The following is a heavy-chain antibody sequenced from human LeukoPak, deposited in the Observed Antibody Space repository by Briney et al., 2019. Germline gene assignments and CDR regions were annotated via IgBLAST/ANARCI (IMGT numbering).Heavy chain of an antibody. CDR3: ARQGQRRNPWYYFDY. J-gene: IGHJ4*02. CDR1: GFTFSSYA. Sequence: GGPLRLSCAASGFTFSSYAMHWVRQAPGKGLEWVAVISYDGSNKYYADSVKGRFTISRDNSKNTLYLQMNSLRAEDTAVYYCARQGQRRNPWYYFDYWGQGALVTVSS. CDR2: ISYDGSNK. D-gene: IGHD1-1*01. V-gene: IGHV3-30-3*01.